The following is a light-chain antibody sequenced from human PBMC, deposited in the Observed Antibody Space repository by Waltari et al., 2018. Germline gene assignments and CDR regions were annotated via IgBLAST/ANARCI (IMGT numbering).Light chain of an antibody. CDR2: RIH. V-gene: IGLV10-54*04. CDR1: SHTVGYLG. CDR3: SAWDSSLNAHV. Sequence: QAGLTQPTPVSQHLRQAATLTCLGDSHTVGYLGAAWVQQHQGHPPKLLSYRIHNRPSGISERFSASRSGNTASLTITGLQPEDEADYYCSAWDSSLNAHVFGTGTKVTVL. J-gene: IGLJ1*01.